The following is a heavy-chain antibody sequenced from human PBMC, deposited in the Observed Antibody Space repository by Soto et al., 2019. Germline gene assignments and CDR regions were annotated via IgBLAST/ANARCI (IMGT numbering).Heavy chain of an antibody. CDR1: GYTFTGYY. CDR2: INPNSGGT. V-gene: IGHV1-2*04. D-gene: IGHD2-8*01. Sequence: ASVKVSCKASGYTFTGYYMHWVRQAPGQGLEWMGWINPNSGGTNYAQKFQGWVTMTRDTSISTAYMELSRLRSDDTAVYYCARDREYCTNGVCWAFDYWGQGTLVTVSS. CDR3: ARDREYCTNGVCWAFDY. J-gene: IGHJ4*02.